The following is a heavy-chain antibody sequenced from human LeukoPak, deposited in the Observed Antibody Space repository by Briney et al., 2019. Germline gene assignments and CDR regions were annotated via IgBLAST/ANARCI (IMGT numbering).Heavy chain of an antibody. CDR1: GYTFTGYY. CDR2: LNPKSGET. J-gene: IGHJ1*01. V-gene: IGHV1-2*02. CDR3: AKDSPFFFQH. Sequence: ASVKVSCKASGYTFTGYYMHWVRQAPGQGLEWVGWLNPKSGETHYQQKFQGRVTMTRDTSITTAYMDLRNLRSDDMAVYYCAKDSPFFFQHWGQGTLITVSS. D-gene: IGHD3-3*01.